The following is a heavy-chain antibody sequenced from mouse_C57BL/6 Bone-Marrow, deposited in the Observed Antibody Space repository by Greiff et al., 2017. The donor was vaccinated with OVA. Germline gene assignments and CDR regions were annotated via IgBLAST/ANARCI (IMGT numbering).Heavy chain of an antibody. J-gene: IGHJ3*01. V-gene: IGHV14-4*01. Sequence: VQLQQSGAELVRPGASVKLSCTASGFNIKDDYMHWVKQRPEQGLEWIGWIDPENGDTEYASKFQGKATITADTSSNTAYRQLSSLTSEDTAVYYGTTPFTTVARPWFAYWGQGTLVTVSA. CDR3: TTPFTTVARPWFAY. CDR1: GFNIKDDY. D-gene: IGHD1-1*01. CDR2: IDPENGDT.